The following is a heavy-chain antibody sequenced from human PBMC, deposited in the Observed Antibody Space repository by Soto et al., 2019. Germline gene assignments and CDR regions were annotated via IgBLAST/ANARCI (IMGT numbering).Heavy chain of an antibody. CDR2: IYSGGST. CDR3: ARGPAIDCGMDV. CDR1: GFTVSSNY. Sequence: EVQLVECGGGLIQPGGSLRLSCAASGFTVSSNYMSWVRQAPGKGLEWVSVIYSGGSTYYADSVKGRFTISRDNSKNTLYLQMNSLRAEDTGVYYCARGPAIDCGMDVWGQGTKVTVSS. V-gene: IGHV3-53*01. D-gene: IGHD3-22*01. J-gene: IGHJ6*02.